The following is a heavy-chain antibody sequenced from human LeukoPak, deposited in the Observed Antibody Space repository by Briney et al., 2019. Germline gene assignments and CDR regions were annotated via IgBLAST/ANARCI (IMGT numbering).Heavy chain of an antibody. CDR2: INHSGST. CDR3: ARGSSEVVPAAIHYYYYYYMDV. J-gene: IGHJ6*03. V-gene: IGHV4-34*01. D-gene: IGHD2-2*01. Sequence: SETLSLTCAVYGGSFSGYYWSWIRQPPGKGLEWIGEINHSGSTNYNPSLKSRVTISVDTSKNQFSLKLSSVTAADTAVYYCARGSSEVVPAAIHYYYYYYMDVWGKGTTVTVSS. CDR1: GGSFSGYY.